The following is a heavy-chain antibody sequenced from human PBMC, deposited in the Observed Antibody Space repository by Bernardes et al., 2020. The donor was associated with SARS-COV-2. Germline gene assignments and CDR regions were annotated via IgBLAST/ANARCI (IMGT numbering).Heavy chain of an antibody. J-gene: IGHJ6*02. Sequence: GGSLSLSCAGSGFDFSDYWMTWVRQAPGKGLEWVANIKRDGSETYYVDSVKGRFTISRDNAKNLVFLQMNSLRAEDTAVFYCVRSAGMDVWGQGTMVTVSS. V-gene: IGHV3-7*03. CDR2: IKRDGSET. CDR3: VRSAGMDV. CDR1: GFDFSDYW.